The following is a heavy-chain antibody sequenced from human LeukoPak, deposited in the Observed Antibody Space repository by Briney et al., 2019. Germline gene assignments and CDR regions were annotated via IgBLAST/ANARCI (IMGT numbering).Heavy chain of an antibody. Sequence: PGGSLRLTCAVSGFTITSLCMNWVRQAPGKGLEWLSYISSGGSPIYYADSVKGRFTISRDDATNLVYLQMNSLRAEDTSVYYCTYLRTPNYNDKWVDPGSQGALVTVS. CDR2: ISSGGSPI. CDR1: GFTITSLC. V-gene: IGHV3-48*04. CDR3: TYLRTPNYNDKWVDP. J-gene: IGHJ5*02. D-gene: IGHD1-1*01.